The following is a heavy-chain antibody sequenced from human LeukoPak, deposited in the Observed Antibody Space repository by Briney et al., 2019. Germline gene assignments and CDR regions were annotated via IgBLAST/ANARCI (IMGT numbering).Heavy chain of an antibody. CDR3: ARGIPYCSSDY. D-gene: IGHD6-6*01. CDR1: GYTFTSYD. V-gene: IGHV1-8*01. Sequence: ASVKVSCKASGYTFTSYDINWVRQATGQGLEWMGWMNPNSGNTGYAQKFQVRVTMTRNTSRSTAYMELGSLRYEDVAVYYCARGIPYCSSDYWGQGNLVTVSS. J-gene: IGHJ4*02. CDR2: MNPNSGNT.